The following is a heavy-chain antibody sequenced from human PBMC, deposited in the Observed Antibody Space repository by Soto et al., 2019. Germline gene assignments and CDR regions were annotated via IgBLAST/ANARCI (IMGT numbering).Heavy chain of an antibody. J-gene: IGHJ6*02. CDR1: GFTFSSYA. D-gene: IGHD5-12*01. V-gene: IGHV3-30-3*01. CDR3: ARDYYRFNSGYVFIMDV. CDR2: ISYDGSNK. Sequence: QVQLVESGGGVVQPGRSLRLSCAASGFTFSSYAMHWVRQAPGKGLEWVAVISYDGSNKYYADSVKGRFTISRDNSKNKMYLQMNSMRAEDTAVYYCARDYYRFNSGYVFIMDVWGQGTKVTVSS.